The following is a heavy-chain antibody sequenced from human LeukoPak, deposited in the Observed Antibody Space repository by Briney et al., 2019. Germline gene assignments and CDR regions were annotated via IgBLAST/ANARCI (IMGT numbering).Heavy chain of an antibody. CDR3: ARIVVTGGTFDP. CDR2: ISSSIIYI. V-gene: IGHV3-21*04. D-gene: IGHD2-2*01. J-gene: IGHJ5*02. Sequence: GGSLRLSCAASGFTFSTYNMNWVRQAPGKGLEWVSSISSSIIYINYADSVKGRFTISRDNAKNSLYLQMNSLRAEDTAVYYCARIVVTGGTFDPWGQGTLVTVSS. CDR1: GFTFSTYN.